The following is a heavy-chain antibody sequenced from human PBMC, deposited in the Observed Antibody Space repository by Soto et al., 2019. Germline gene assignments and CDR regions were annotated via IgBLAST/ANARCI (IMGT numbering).Heavy chain of an antibody. V-gene: IGHV3-48*03. D-gene: IGHD4-17*01. J-gene: IGHJ6*02. Sequence: GGSLRLSCAASGFSLSSYQMNWVRQAPGKGLEWILYISSSDSTIFYADSVKGRFTVSRDNANNSLYLQMNSLGADDTAVYYCARFDYDSDYYYGMDVWGQGTTVTVSS. CDR1: GFSLSSYQ. CDR3: ARFDYDSDYYYGMDV. CDR2: ISSSDSTI.